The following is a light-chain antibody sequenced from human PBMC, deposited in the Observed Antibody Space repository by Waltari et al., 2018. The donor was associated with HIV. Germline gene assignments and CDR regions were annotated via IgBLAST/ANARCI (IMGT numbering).Light chain of an antibody. V-gene: IGLV6-57*04. CDR2: EDD. CDR1: SGNIGSYF. CDR3: QSYYLTNEV. Sequence: NFMLTPPPSVSESPGKTVTISCTPSSGNIGSYFVSWYQRRPGSAPTTLIYEDDKRPSGVPNRFSGSIDSSSASASLTVSGLKTEDEADCCCQSYYLTNEVFGGGTKLTVL. J-gene: IGLJ2*01.